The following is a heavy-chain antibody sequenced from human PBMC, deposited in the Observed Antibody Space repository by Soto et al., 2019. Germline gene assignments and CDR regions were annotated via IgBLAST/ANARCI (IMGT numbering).Heavy chain of an antibody. J-gene: IGHJ3*02. CDR2: IYHSGST. Sequence: ETLSLTCAVSGDSISSRNWWSWVRQPPGKGLEWIGEIYHSGSTNYNPSLKSRVTISVDKSKNQFSLRLTSVTAADTAVYYCASKFGELLADAFDIWGQGTMVTVSS. V-gene: IGHV4-4*02. CDR1: GDSISSRNW. D-gene: IGHD3-10*01. CDR3: ASKFGELLADAFDI.